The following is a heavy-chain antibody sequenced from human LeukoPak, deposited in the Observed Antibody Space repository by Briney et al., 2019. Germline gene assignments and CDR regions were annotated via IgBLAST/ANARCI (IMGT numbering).Heavy chain of an antibody. CDR3: ARDKAVTTEVTQHFQH. J-gene: IGHJ1*01. V-gene: IGHV1-18*01. CDR1: GYTFTNYG. Sequence: ASVKVSCKASGYTFTNYGISWVRQAPGQGLEWMGWISAYNGYTDYAQKLQFRVTMTTDTSTSTAYMELRSLKSDDTAVYYCARDKAVTTEVTQHFQHWGQGTLVTVSS. CDR2: ISAYNGYT. D-gene: IGHD4-23*01.